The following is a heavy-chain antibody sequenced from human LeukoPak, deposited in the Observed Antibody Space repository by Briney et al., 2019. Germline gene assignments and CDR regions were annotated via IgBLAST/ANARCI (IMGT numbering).Heavy chain of an antibody. D-gene: IGHD3-22*01. Sequence: SETLSLTCAVSGYSISSGNYWGWIRPPPGKGLEGIGSFYHNGSTPYCPSPMTRVTIAVNTSKNQFSLKLSSRTAADTAVYYCARNDSRGYFDYWGQGTLVTVSS. CDR1: GYSISSGNY. J-gene: IGHJ4*02. V-gene: IGHV4-38-2*01. CDR3: ARNDSRGYFDY. CDR2: FYHNGST.